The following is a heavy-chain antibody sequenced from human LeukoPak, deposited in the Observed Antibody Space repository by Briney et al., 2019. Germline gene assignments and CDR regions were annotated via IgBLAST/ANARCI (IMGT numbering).Heavy chain of an antibody. Sequence: ASVKVSCKTSGYSFTNYYVHWVRQAPGQGLEWLGIITPSADSASYAQKFQGRVTVTRDTSTSTVYMELSSLRSEDTAVYYCARAGYDSTWYFFDYWGQGVLVTVSS. CDR2: ITPSADSA. CDR1: GYSFTNYY. V-gene: IGHV1-46*01. J-gene: IGHJ4*02. CDR3: ARAGYDSTWYFFDY. D-gene: IGHD6-13*01.